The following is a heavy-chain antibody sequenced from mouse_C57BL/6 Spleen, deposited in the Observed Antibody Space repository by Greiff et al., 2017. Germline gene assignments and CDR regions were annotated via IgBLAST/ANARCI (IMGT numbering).Heavy chain of an antibody. V-gene: IGHV1-26*01. D-gene: IGHD2-4*01. CDR2: INPNNGGT. Sequence: VQLQQSGPELVKPGASVKISCKASGYTFTDYYMNWVKQSHGKSLEWIGDINPNNGGTSYNQKFKGKATLTVDKSSSTAYMELRSLTSEDSAVYYCARGGLYYDYDAWFAYWGQGTLVTVSA. CDR1: GYTFTDYY. J-gene: IGHJ3*01. CDR3: ARGGLYYDYDAWFAY.